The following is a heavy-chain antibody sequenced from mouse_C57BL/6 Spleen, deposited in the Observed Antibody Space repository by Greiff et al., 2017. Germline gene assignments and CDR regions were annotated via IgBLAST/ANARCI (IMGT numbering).Heavy chain of an antibody. CDR1: GYTFTDYY. J-gene: IGHJ3*01. CDR3: ASIYYGNYEGY. Sequence: EVQLQQSGPELVKPGASVKISCKASGYTFTDYYMNWVKQSHGKSLEWIGDINPNNGGTSYDQKFKGKATLTVDKSSSTAYMELRSLTSEDSAVYYCASIYYGNYEGYWGQGTLVTVSA. V-gene: IGHV1-26*01. CDR2: INPNNGGT. D-gene: IGHD2-1*01.